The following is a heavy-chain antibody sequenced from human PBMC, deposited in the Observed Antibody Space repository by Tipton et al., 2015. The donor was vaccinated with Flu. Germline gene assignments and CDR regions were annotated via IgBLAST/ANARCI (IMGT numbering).Heavy chain of an antibody. CDR2: ISSDGSHE. V-gene: IGHV3-30*03. J-gene: IGHJ6*02. D-gene: IGHD1-26*01. CDR1: GFPFSEFW. CDR3: ARDKASVGAQPFYYYYGMDV. Sequence: SLRLSCAASGFPFSEFWMHWVRQAPGMGLEWVAVISSDGSHEYYADSVKGRFTISRDNSRNTLYLEMNSLRAEDTAVYYCARDKASVGAQPFYYYYGMDVWGQGTTVTVSS.